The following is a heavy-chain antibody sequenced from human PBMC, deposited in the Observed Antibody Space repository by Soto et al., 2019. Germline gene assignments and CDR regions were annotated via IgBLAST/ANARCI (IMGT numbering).Heavy chain of an antibody. Sequence: LTCAVYGGSFSGYYWSWIRQPPGKGLEWIGEINHSGRTNYNPSLKSRVTISVDTSKNQFSLKLNSVTAADTAVYYCAKLPNSGSYFEYWGQGTLVTVS. V-gene: IGHV4-34*01. J-gene: IGHJ4*02. CDR2: INHSGRT. CDR3: AKLPNSGSYFEY. CDR1: GGSFSGYY. D-gene: IGHD1-26*01.